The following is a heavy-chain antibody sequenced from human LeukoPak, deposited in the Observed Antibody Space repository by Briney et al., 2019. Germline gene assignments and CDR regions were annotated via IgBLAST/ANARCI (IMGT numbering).Heavy chain of an antibody. J-gene: IGHJ6*03. CDR2: INPNSGGT. V-gene: IGHV1-2*02. D-gene: IGHD1-26*01. Sequence: ASVKVSCKASGYTFTGYYMHWVRQAPGQGLEWMGWINPNSGGTNYAQKFQGRVTMTRDTSISTACMELSRLRSDDTAVYYCARDSIVGATYYYYYYMDVWGKGTTVTVSS. CDR1: GYTFTGYY. CDR3: ARDSIVGATYYYYYYMDV.